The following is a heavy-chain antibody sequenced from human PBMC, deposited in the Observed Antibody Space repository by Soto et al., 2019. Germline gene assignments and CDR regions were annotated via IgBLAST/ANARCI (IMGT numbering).Heavy chain of an antibody. Sequence: EVQLVESGGDLVQPGGSLRLSCAASGFTVSNNFMSWVRQAPGKGLEWVSVTYPGGTTYYADSVKGRFAISRDNSKNTLYLQMSSLRAEDTAVYYCVKQMRTTAPREAFDIWGQGTMVTVSS. CDR2: TYPGGTT. V-gene: IGHV3-66*04. CDR1: GFTVSNNF. J-gene: IGHJ3*02. CDR3: VKQMRTTAPREAFDI. D-gene: IGHD1-1*01.